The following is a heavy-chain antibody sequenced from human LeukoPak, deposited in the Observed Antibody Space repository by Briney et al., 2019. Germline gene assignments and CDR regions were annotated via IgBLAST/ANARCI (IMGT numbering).Heavy chain of an antibody. Sequence: QPGRSLRLSCAASGFTFSSYGMHWVRQAPGKGLEWVAVISYDGSNKYYADSVKGRFTISRDNSKNTLYLQMNSLRAEDTAVYYCARESVTGNDFDYWGQGTLVTVSS. D-gene: IGHD6-19*01. CDR3: ARESVTGNDFDY. V-gene: IGHV3-30*03. CDR1: GFTFSSYG. J-gene: IGHJ4*02. CDR2: ISYDGSNK.